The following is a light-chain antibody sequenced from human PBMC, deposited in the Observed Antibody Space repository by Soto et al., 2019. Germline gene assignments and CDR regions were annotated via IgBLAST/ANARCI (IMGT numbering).Light chain of an antibody. J-gene: IGKJ4*01. V-gene: IGKV1-5*03. CDR1: QSISSW. CDR3: QQRSNWPLT. CDR2: KAS. Sequence: IQMTQSPATLSASVGDRVTITCRASQSISSWLAGYQQKHGKAPKLLIYKASSLESGVPSRFSDIESGTDLTLTISSLEPEDGAVDEGQQRSNWPLTFGGGTKVEIK.